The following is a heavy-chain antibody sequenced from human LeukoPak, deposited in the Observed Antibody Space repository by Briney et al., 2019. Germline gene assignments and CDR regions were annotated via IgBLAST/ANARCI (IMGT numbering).Heavy chain of an antibody. D-gene: IGHD4/OR15-4a*01. CDR1: GFTFSSYA. J-gene: IGHJ4*02. V-gene: IGHV3-30*04. CDR3: ARSHYGGSYDMFDF. CDR2: ISYDGNHQ. Sequence: GGSLRLSCAASGFTFSSYAMHWVRQAPGKGLEWVAVISYDGNHQYYADCVKGRFSISRDNSNHTVHLQMDSLRAEDTASYYCARSHYGGSYDMFDFWGQGTLVIVSS.